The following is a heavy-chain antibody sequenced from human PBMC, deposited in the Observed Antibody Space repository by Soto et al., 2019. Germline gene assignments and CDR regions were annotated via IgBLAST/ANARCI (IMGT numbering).Heavy chain of an antibody. CDR1: GYTFPSYG. V-gene: IGHV1-18*01. J-gene: IGHJ4*02. Sequence: ASVKVSCKASGYTFPSYGISWVRQAPGQGLEWMGWISAYNGNTNYAQKLQGRVTMTTDTSTSTAYLELGSLRAEDTAFYYCAKGPQTGFDWLFYYFDYWGQGTLVTVSS. CDR2: ISAYNGNT. D-gene: IGHD3-9*01. CDR3: AKGPQTGFDWLFYYFDY.